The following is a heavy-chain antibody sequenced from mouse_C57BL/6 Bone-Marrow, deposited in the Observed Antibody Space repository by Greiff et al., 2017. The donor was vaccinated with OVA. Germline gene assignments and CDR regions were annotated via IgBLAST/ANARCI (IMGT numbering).Heavy chain of an antibody. Sequence: VQLQQSGAELVRPGASVKLSCTASGFNIKDDYMHWVKQRPEQGLEWIGWIDPENGDTEYDSKFQGKATITADTSSNTAYLALRSLTSEDTAVYDRTTVGSYYFDYWGQGTTLTVSS. V-gene: IGHV14-4*01. CDR3: TTVGSYYFDY. D-gene: IGHD1-1*01. CDR1: GFNIKDDY. J-gene: IGHJ2*01. CDR2: IDPENGDT.